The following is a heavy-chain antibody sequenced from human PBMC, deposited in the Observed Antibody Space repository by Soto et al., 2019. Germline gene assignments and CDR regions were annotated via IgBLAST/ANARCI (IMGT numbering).Heavy chain of an antibody. J-gene: IGHJ4*02. Sequence: EVQLVETRGGLVQPGTSLRLSCAAGGFTISSNYMTWVRQAPGKGLEWVSVIYSGGSTYYADSVKGRFTISRDNSKNTLYLQMNGRRAEDTAVYFCASGPQYQGYWGQGTLVIVSS. D-gene: IGHD2-2*01. CDR3: ASGPQYQGY. CDR1: GFTISSNY. CDR2: IYSGGST. V-gene: IGHV3-66*01.